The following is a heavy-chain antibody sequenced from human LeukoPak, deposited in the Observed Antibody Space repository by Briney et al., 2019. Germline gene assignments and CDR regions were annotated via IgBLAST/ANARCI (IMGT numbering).Heavy chain of an antibody. CDR3: ARNRCPSGNQRQTYFHYGLTA. CDR1: GFTFNNYA. J-gene: IGHJ6*01. Sequence: GGSLRLSCVASGFTFNNYAMHWVRQAPGKGLVWVAVIWHDGIHEYYADSMKGRITISRDSSKSTLYLQINSLRAEDTAVYYLARNRCPSGNQRQTYFHYGLTAWGQGTRSPSPQ. V-gene: IGHV3-33*01. CDR2: IWHDGIHE. D-gene: IGHD1-14*01.